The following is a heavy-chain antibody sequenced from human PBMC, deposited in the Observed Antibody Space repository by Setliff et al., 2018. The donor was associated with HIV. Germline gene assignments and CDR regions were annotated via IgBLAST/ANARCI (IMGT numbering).Heavy chain of an antibody. V-gene: IGHV4-59*11. J-gene: IGHJ6*03. CDR3: ARTLPDYLYYDFWTGYSTYYYMDV. D-gene: IGHD3-3*01. Sequence: PSETLSLTCTVSGGSISSHYWSWIRQPPGKRLEWIGCMSYSGSANYNPPLKSRVTISLDTSKNQFSLNLTSVTAADTAVYYCARTLPDYLYYDFWTGYSTYYYMDVWGTGTTVTVSS. CDR1: GGSISSHY. CDR2: MSYSGSA.